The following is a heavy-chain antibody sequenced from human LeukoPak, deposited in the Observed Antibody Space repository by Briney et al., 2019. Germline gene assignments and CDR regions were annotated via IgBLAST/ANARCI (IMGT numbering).Heavy chain of an antibody. D-gene: IGHD2/OR15-2a*01. CDR1: GATVNSNY. V-gene: IGHV3-53*01. CDR2: IYAGGST. Sequence: GGSLRLSCVVSGATVNSNYMSWARQAPGKGLEWVSVIYAGGSTYYADSVKGRFTISRDISKNTLYLQMNSLRAEDTAVYYCARDFSGQWSQGTLVTVSS. J-gene: IGHJ4*02. CDR3: ARDFSGQ.